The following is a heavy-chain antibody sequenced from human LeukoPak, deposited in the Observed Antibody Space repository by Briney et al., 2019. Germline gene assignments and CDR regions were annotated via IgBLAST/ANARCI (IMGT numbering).Heavy chain of an antibody. CDR2: IYTSGST. Sequence: SETLSLTCTVSGGSISSYYWSWIRQPTGKGLEWIGRIYTSGSTNYNPSLKSRVTMSVDTSKNQFSLKLSSVTAADTAVYYCARDRVTMVRGAWYFDLWGRGTLVTVSS. CDR3: ARDRVTMVRGAWYFDL. J-gene: IGHJ2*01. V-gene: IGHV4-4*07. CDR1: GGSISSYY. D-gene: IGHD3-10*01.